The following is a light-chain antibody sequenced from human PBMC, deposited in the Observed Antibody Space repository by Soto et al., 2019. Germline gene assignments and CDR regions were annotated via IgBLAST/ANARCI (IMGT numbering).Light chain of an antibody. V-gene: IGKV1-39*01. CDR2: AAS. Sequence: DVQMTQSPSSLSAAVVDGFTITFLTSQSISVYLNWYQQKPGKVPKLLIYAASSLQSGVPSRFSGSGSGTEFTLTISSLQPDDVATYHCQQYNTYSKTFGQGTKVDIK. J-gene: IGKJ1*01. CDR3: QQYNTYSKT. CDR1: QSISVY.